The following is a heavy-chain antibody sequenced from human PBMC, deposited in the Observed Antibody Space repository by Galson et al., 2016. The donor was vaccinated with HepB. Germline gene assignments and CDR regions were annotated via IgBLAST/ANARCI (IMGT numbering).Heavy chain of an antibody. CDR1: GFSFSNYA. CDR2: TYGGGHKT. V-gene: IGHV3-23*01. CDR3: AKDGGDSDGTYDY. D-gene: IGHD5-18*01. J-gene: IGHJ4*02. Sequence: SLRLSCAASGFSFSNYAMSWGRQAPGKGLEWVSGTYGGGHKTHYAESLKGRFTVSRDNSENTLYLQMNSLRVDDTAVYYCAKDGGDSDGTYDYWGQGTLVTVSS.